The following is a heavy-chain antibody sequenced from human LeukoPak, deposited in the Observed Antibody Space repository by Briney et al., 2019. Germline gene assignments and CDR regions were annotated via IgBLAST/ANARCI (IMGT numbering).Heavy chain of an antibody. CDR3: AKDLAVTGTGYSILGC. V-gene: IGHV3-30*18. CDR1: GFTFNSYG. D-gene: IGHD6-19*01. Sequence: GGSLRLSCAASGFTFNSYGVHWVRQAPGKGLEWVAGLSHDGSDKYHADSVKGRFTISRDNSKNTLYLQMNSLRAEDTAVYFCAKDLAVTGTGYSILGCWGQGTLVIVSS. CDR2: LSHDGSDK. J-gene: IGHJ4*02.